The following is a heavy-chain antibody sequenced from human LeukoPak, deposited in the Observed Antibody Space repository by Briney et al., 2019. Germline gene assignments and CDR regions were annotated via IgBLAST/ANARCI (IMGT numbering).Heavy chain of an antibody. CDR2: VSYSGRT. Sequence: SETLSLTCTVSGGSISTYYWSWIRQPPGKGLECIGYVSYSGRTNHNPSLKSRVTISADTSKNQFSLKLTSVSAADTAVYYCARHERGAENLDYWGQGTLVTVSS. CDR3: ARHERGAENLDY. D-gene: IGHD1-1*01. J-gene: IGHJ4*02. CDR1: GGSISTYY. V-gene: IGHV4-59*08.